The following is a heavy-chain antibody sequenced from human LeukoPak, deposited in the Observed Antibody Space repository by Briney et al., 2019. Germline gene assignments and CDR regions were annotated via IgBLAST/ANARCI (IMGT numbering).Heavy chain of an antibody. CDR2: ISGSGGET. CDR3: AKPYNFWSGHWYY. J-gene: IGHJ4*02. D-gene: IGHD3-3*01. CDR1: GFTFSSYA. Sequence: PGGSLRLSCAASGFTFSSYAMSSVRQAPGKGLEWVSAISGSGGETYYADSVKGRFTISRDNSKNTLYLQMNSLRAEDTAIYYCAKPYNFWSGHWYYWGQGTLVTVSS. V-gene: IGHV3-23*01.